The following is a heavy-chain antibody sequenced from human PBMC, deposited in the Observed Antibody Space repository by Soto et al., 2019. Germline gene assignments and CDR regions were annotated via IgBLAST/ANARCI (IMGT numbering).Heavy chain of an antibody. CDR3: ARDLGTGWSIDY. CDR2: VSSSSSHI. V-gene: IGHV3-21*01. D-gene: IGHD6-19*01. Sequence: GGSLRLSCVVSGLTFSTYSMNWVRQAPGKGLEWVSCVSSSSSHIFYADSVKGRFTISRDNAKNSLYLQMNSLRAEDTAVYYCARDLGTGWSIDYWGQGTLVTVSS. J-gene: IGHJ4*02. CDR1: GLTFSTYS.